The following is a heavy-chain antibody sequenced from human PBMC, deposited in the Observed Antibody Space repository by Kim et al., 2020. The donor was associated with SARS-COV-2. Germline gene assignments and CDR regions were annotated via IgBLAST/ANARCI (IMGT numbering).Heavy chain of an antibody. CDR1: GFIFSYYG. CDR3: ARALYYSTADAFDI. CDR2: IWFDEKSE. J-gene: IGHJ3*02. V-gene: IGHV3-33*01. D-gene: IGHD2-2*01. Sequence: GGSLRLSCAASGFIFSYYGMHWVRQAPGKGLEWVAVIWFDEKSEYYADSVRGRFTISRDNSKDTVYLQMNSLRAEDTAGYYCARALYYSTADAFDIWGQG.